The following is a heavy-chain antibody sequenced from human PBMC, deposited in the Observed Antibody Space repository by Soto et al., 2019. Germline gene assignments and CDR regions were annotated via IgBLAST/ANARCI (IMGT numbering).Heavy chain of an antibody. CDR3: AREYLDHGPDA. Sequence: GGSLRLSCVGSGFSFGRYGIHWVRQAPGKGLEWVAWVSYDGRNRNYADSLKARLTISRDNSKDTAFLQMNSLGPDDTSVYYCAREYLDHGPDAWGQGTSVTVSS. V-gene: IGHV3-30*03. CDR2: VSYDGRNR. CDR1: GFSFGRYG. J-gene: IGHJ6*02.